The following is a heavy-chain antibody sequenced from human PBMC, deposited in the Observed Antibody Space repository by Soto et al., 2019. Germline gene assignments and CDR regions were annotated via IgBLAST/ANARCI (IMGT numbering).Heavy chain of an antibody. J-gene: IGHJ4*02. CDR3: AKGSPYYYDSSGYPGY. Sequence: QVQLVESGGGVVQPGRSLRLSCAASGFTFSSYGMHWVRQAPGKGLEWVAVISYDGSNKYYADSVKGRFTISRDNSKNALDPQMNSLRAEDAAVYYCAKGSPYYYDSSGYPGYWGQGTLVTVSS. D-gene: IGHD3-22*01. CDR1: GFTFSSYG. V-gene: IGHV3-30*18. CDR2: ISYDGSNK.